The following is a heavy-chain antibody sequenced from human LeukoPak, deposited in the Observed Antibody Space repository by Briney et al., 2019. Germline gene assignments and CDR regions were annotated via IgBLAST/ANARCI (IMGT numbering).Heavy chain of an antibody. Sequence: ASVKVSCKASGYTFTSYDINWVRQATGQGLEWMGWMNPNSGNTGYAQKFQGRVTMTRNTSISTAYMELSSLRSEDTAVYYCARWFGGLYDYYYYMDVWGKGTTVTISS. CDR1: GYTFTSYD. CDR2: MNPNSGNT. V-gene: IGHV1-8*01. J-gene: IGHJ6*03. D-gene: IGHD3-10*01. CDR3: ARWFGGLYDYYYYMDV.